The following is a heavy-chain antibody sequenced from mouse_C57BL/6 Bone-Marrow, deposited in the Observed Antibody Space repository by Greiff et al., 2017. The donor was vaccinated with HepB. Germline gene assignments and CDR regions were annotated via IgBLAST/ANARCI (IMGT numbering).Heavy chain of an antibody. D-gene: IGHD2-1*01. Sequence: VQLKESGGDLVKPGGSLKLSCAASGFTFSSYGMPWVRQTPDKRLEWVATISSGGSYTYYPDSVKGRFTMSRDNAKNTLYLQMSSLKSEDAAMYCCARRIYPTWGQGTLVTVSA. CDR1: GFTFSSYG. V-gene: IGHV5-6*01. CDR3: ARRIYPT. J-gene: IGHJ3*01. CDR2: ISSGGSYT.